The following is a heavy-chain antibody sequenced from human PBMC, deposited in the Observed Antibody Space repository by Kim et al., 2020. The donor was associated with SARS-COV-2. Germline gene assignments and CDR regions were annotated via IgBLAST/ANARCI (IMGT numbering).Heavy chain of an antibody. CDR1: GYIFTSYA. J-gene: IGHJ5*02. CDR2: ISVGSGYT. Sequence: ASVKVSCKASGYIFTSYAVHWVRQAPGQRLEWMGWISVGSGYTRYSQKFQGRVTITRDTSASTTYMELSSLRSEDTAVYYCARDLHIVATATLSWFDPWGQGTLVTVSS. V-gene: IGHV1-3*01. D-gene: IGHD2-15*01. CDR3: ARDLHIVATATLSWFDP.